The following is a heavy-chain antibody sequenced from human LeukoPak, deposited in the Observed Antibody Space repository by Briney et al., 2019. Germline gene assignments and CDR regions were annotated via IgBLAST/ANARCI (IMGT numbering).Heavy chain of an antibody. V-gene: IGHV3-11*06. Sequence: GGSLRLSCAASGFXFTDYYISWIRQAPGKGLEWISYISASSGYTKYADSVKGRFTISRDNAKNSLYLQMNSLRAEDTAVYYCARDWSPNWFDPWGQGTLVTVSS. J-gene: IGHJ5*02. CDR3: ARDWSPNWFDP. CDR2: ISASSGYT. CDR1: GFXFTDYY.